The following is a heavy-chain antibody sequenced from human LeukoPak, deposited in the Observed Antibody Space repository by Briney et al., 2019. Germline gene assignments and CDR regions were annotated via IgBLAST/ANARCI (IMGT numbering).Heavy chain of an antibody. J-gene: IGHJ5*02. V-gene: IGHV1-2*06. CDR2: IHPSSGGT. D-gene: IGHD4-23*01. CDR1: GYIFTAYY. Sequence: ASVKVSCKASGYIFTAYYIHWVRQAPGQGLEWVGRIHPSSGGTEYAQNFQGRVTVTRDTSITTAYMELNRLTSDDTAVYYCARVDFGNSVDWFDPWGQGTLVTVSS. CDR3: ARVDFGNSVDWFDP.